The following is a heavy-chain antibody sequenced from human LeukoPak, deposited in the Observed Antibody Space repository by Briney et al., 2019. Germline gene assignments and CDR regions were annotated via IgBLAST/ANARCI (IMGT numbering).Heavy chain of an antibody. D-gene: IGHD3-3*01. CDR1: GGSISSSSYY. V-gene: IGHV4-39*07. J-gene: IGHJ4*02. Sequence: SETLSLTCTVSGGSISSSSYYWGWIRQPPGKGLEWIGSIYYSGSTYYNPSLKSRVTISVDTSKNQFSLKLSSVTAADTAVYYCASSYYDFWSGQYDYWGQGTLVTVSS. CDR3: ASSYYDFWSGQYDY. CDR2: IYYSGST.